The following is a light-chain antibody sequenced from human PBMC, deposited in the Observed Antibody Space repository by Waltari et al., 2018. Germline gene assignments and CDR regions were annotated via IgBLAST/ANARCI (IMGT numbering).Light chain of an antibody. CDR3: FSFVAANSFV. V-gene: IGLV2-23*01. J-gene: IGLJ1*01. Sequence: QSALTQPASVSGSPGQSITLSCTGTSNDIGNYDLVSWYQQRPGEDPKLWVYGATKRPLGVANRVSGSKSGKTASLTISGLQTEDEADYYCFSFVAANSFVFGPGTKVTVL. CDR1: SNDIGNYDL. CDR2: GAT.